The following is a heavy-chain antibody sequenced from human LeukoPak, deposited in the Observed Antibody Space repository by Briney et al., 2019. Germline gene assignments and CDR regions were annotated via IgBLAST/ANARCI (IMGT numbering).Heavy chain of an antibody. CDR1: GYSFTSYW. CDR3: ARLGNDWSAFWFDP. J-gene: IGHJ5*02. Sequence: GESLQISCKASGYSFTSYWIGWVRQMPGKGLEWMGIIYPGDSDTRYSPSFQGQVTISADKSISTAYLQWSSLKASDTATYYCARLGNDWSAFWFDPWGQGTLVTVSS. CDR2: IYPGDSDT. D-gene: IGHD3-3*01. V-gene: IGHV5-51*01.